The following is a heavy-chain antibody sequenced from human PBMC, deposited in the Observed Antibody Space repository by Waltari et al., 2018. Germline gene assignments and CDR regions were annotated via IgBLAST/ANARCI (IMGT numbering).Heavy chain of an antibody. J-gene: IGHJ4*02. CDR2: IYWNDDK. D-gene: IGHD3-22*01. CDR1: GFSLSTSGVG. V-gene: IGHV2-5*01. Sequence: QITLKESGPTLVKPTQTLTLTCPFSGFSLSTSGVGVGWIRQPPGQALEWLALIYWNDDKRYSPSLKSRLTITKDTSKNQVVLTMTNMDPVDTATYYCAHRTRPGDTPYYYDSTYYFDYWGQGTLVTVSS. CDR3: AHRTRPGDTPYYYDSTYYFDY.